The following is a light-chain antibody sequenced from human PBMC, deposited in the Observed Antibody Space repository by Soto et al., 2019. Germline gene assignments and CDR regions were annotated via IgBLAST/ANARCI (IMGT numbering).Light chain of an antibody. CDR3: LLSYSGTRVL. CDR1: TGPVTSGHY. Sequence: QTVVTQEPSVTVSPGGTVTLTCGSTTGPVTSGHYPYWLQQKPGQAPTTLIYDTDNKNSWTPARFAGSILGGKAVLTLSGAQPEDEADYYCLLSYSGTRVLFGAGTQLTVL. CDR2: DTD. J-gene: IGLJ2*01. V-gene: IGLV7-46*01.